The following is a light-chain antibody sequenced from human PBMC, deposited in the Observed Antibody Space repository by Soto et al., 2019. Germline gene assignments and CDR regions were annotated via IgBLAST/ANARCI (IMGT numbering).Light chain of an antibody. CDR2: GAS. J-gene: IGKJ1*01. Sequence: DIVLTQSPGSLSLSPGERATLSWRASQSVDSSFFAWYQQKPGQAPRLLIYGASKRATGTPDRFSGSGSGTDFTLTITRLEPEDFAVYYCQQYGSSVTFGQGTKVEIK. V-gene: IGKV3-20*01. CDR1: QSVDSSF. CDR3: QQYGSSVT.